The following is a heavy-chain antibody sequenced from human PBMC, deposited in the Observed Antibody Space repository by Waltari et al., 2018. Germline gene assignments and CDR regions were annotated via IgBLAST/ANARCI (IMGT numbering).Heavy chain of an antibody. Sequence: VQLQESGPGLVKPSETLSLTCTVSGGSISSYYWRWIRQPPGKGLEWVSAISGSGGSTYYADSVKGRFTISRDNSKNTLYLQMNSLRAEDTAVYYCAKDMYSSSSGTIYWGQGTLVTVSS. J-gene: IGHJ4*02. D-gene: IGHD6-6*01. CDR2: ISGSGGST. V-gene: IGHV3-23*01. CDR3: AKDMYSSSSGTIY. CDR1: GGSISSYY.